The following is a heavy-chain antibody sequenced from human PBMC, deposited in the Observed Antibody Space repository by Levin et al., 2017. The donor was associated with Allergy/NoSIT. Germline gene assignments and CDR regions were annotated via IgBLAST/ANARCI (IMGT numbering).Heavy chain of an antibody. Sequence: PSETLSLTCAVSGGSISSSYYYWGWIRQPPGKGLAWIGSIYYTGSTDYNPSLRSRVTISVDTSKNQFSLKLSSVTAADTAVYYCGRVPLSGGSLSGSYWYFDLWGRGTLVTVSS. CDR3: GRVPLSGGSLSGSYWYFDL. D-gene: IGHD2-15*01. CDR2: IYYTGST. CDR1: GGSISSSYYY. J-gene: IGHJ2*01. V-gene: IGHV4-39*07.